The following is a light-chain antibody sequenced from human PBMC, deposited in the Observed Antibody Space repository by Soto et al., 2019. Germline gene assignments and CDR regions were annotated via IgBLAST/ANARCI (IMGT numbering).Light chain of an antibody. J-gene: IGKJ1*01. V-gene: IGKV3-20*01. Sequence: EIVLTQSPGTLSLSPGEGATLSCRASQSVRSNYLAWYRQTPGQAPRLLIYGASNRATGIPDRFSGSGSGTDFTLIISRLEPEDFALYYCQQYGSSHWTFGQGTKVEIK. CDR3: QQYGSSHWT. CDR1: QSVRSNY. CDR2: GAS.